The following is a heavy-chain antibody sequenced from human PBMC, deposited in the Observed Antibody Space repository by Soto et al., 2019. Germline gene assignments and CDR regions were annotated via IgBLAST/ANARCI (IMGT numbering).Heavy chain of an antibody. D-gene: IGHD3-10*01. Sequence: GGSLRLSCAASGFTFSSYAMSWVRQAPGKGLEWVSAISGSGGSTYYADSVKGRFTISRDNSKNTLYLQMNSLRAEDTAVYYCAKGALWFGELLYYFDYWGQGTLVTVSS. CDR3: AKGALWFGELLYYFDY. CDR2: ISGSGGST. J-gene: IGHJ4*02. CDR1: GFTFSSYA. V-gene: IGHV3-23*01.